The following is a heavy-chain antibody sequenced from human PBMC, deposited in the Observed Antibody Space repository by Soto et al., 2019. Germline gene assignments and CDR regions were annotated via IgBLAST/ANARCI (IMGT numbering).Heavy chain of an antibody. CDR1: GFTFSSYA. V-gene: IGHV3-23*01. CDR2: ISGSSGNT. J-gene: IGHJ6*02. CDR3: ARGRKVYRILRVIYYYGMDV. D-gene: IGHD2-8*01. Sequence: GGSLRLSCAASGFTFSSYAMSWVRQAPGKGLEWVSAISGSSGNTYYADSVKGRFTISRDNAKNTLYLQMNSLRAADTAVYYCARGRKVYRILRVIYYYGMDVWGQGTTVTVSS.